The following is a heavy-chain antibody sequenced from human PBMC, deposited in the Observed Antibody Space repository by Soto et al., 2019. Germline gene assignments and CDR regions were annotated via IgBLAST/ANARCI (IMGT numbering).Heavy chain of an antibody. J-gene: IGHJ4*02. CDR2: IKQDGSEK. Sequence: PGGSLRLSCAASGFTFSSYWMSWVRQAPGKGLEWVANIKQDGSEKYYVDSVKGRFTISRDNAKNSLYLQMNSLRAEDTAVYYCARDLTTTVVTPYFDYWGQGTLVTVSS. V-gene: IGHV3-7*01. CDR3: ARDLTTTVVTPYFDY. CDR1: GFTFSSYW. D-gene: IGHD4-17*01.